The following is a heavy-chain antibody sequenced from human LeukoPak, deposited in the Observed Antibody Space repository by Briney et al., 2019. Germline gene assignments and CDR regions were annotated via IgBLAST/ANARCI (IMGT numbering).Heavy chain of an antibody. CDR3: ARGTITMIVVVYGGFDP. V-gene: IGHV1-2*02. D-gene: IGHD3-22*01. J-gene: IGHJ5*02. CDR2: INPNSGGT. CDR1: GYTFTGYY. Sequence: GASVKVSCKASGYTFTGYYMHWVRQAPGQGLEWMGWINPNSGGTNYAQKFQGRVTMTRDTSISTAYMELSRLRSDDTAVYYRARGTITMIVVVYGGFDPWGQGTLVTVSS.